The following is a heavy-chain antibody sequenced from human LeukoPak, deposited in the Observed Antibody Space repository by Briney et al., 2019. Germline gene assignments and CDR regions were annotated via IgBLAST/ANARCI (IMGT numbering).Heavy chain of an antibody. V-gene: IGHV1-18*01. CDR1: YTFTSYX. Sequence: YTFTSYXXXXXXXXXXQGLXXXGWISAYNGNTNYAQKLQGRVTMTTDTSTSTAYMELRSLRSDDTAVYYCASQFLTRGYWYFDLWGRGTLVTVSS. J-gene: IGHJ2*01. CDR3: ASQFLTRGYWYFDL. D-gene: IGHD3-10*01. CDR2: ISAYNGNT.